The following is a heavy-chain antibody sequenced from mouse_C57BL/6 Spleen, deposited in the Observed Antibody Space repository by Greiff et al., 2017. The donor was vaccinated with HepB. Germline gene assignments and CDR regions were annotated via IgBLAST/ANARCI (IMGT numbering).Heavy chain of an antibody. Sequence: QVQLQQSGAELVRPGTSVKVSCKASGYAFTNSLIEWVKQRPGQGLEWIGVINPGSGGTNYNEKFKGKAPLTADKSSSTAYMQLSSLTSEDSAVYFCARRDNWDGDAMDYWGQGTSVTVSS. CDR3: ARRDNWDGDAMDY. D-gene: IGHD4-1*01. CDR2: INPGSGGT. J-gene: IGHJ4*01. CDR1: GYAFTNSL. V-gene: IGHV1-54*01.